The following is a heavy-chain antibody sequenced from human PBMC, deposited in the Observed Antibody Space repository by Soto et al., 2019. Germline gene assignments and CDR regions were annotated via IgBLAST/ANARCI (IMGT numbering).Heavy chain of an antibody. CDR1: GGSIISYY. CDR2: IYYSGST. D-gene: IGHD1-26*01. J-gene: IGHJ4*02. Sequence: PSEILSLTCTVSGGSIISYYWSWIRQPPGKGLEWIGYIYYSGSTNYNPSLKSRVTISVDTSKNQFSLKLTSVTAADTAVYYCARRYGGNFDYWGQGTLVTVSS. V-gene: IGHV4-59*01. CDR3: ARRYGGNFDY.